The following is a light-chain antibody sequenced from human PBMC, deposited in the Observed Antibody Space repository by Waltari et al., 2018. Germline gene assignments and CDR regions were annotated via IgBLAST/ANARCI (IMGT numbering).Light chain of an antibody. CDR2: DNS. Sequence: QSVLTQPPSVSGAPGQRVPFSCTGRTSNIGAGFGVPWYQQLPGTAPKLLIFDNSVRPSGVPDRFSGSKSGTSASLAITGLQAEDEADYYCQSYDRSLSASVFGGGTKLTVL. CDR3: QSYDRSLSASV. CDR1: TSNIGAGFG. V-gene: IGLV1-40*01. J-gene: IGLJ3*02.